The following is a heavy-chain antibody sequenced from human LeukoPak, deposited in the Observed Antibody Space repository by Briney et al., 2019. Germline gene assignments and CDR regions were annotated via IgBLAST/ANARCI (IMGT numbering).Heavy chain of an antibody. Sequence: SETLSLTCAVYGGSFSGYYWSWIRQPPGKGLEWIGEINHSGSTNYNPSLKSRVTISVDTSKNQFSLKLSSVTAADTAVYYCARDDCSSTSCPYNWFDPWGQGTLVTVSS. CDR2: INHSGST. D-gene: IGHD2-2*01. J-gene: IGHJ5*02. V-gene: IGHV4-34*01. CDR3: ARDDCSSTSCPYNWFDP. CDR1: GGSFSGYY.